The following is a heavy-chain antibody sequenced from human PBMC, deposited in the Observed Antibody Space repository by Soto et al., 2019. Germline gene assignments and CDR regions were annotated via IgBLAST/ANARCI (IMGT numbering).Heavy chain of an antibody. J-gene: IGHJ4*02. Sequence: SQTLSLTCAISGYSVSTNSATWDWIRQSPSRGLEWLGRTYYRSKWYNDYAVSVKGRITINPDTSNNQFSLQLNSVTAADTAVYYCARVSSGWWYFDYWGQGTLVTVSS. D-gene: IGHD6-19*01. V-gene: IGHV6-1*01. CDR3: ARVSSGWWYFDY. CDR1: GYSVSTNSAT. CDR2: TYYRSKWYN.